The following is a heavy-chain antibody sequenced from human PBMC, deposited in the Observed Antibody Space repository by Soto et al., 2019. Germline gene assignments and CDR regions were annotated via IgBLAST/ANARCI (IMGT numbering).Heavy chain of an antibody. J-gene: IGHJ4*02. CDR3: ARQYCSGGSCYRRGYFDY. CDR2: IYPGDSDT. Sequence: PGESLKISCKGSGYSFTSYWIGWVRQMPGKGLEWMGIIYPGDSDTRYSPSFQGQVTISADKSISIAYLQWSSLKASDTAMYYCARQYCSGGSCYRRGYFDYWGQGTLVTVSS. D-gene: IGHD2-15*01. CDR1: GYSFTSYW. V-gene: IGHV5-51*01.